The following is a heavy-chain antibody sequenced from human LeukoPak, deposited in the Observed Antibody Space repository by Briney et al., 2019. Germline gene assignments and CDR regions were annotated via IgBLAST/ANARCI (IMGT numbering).Heavy chain of an antibody. D-gene: IGHD1-26*01. Sequence: GGSLRLSCAASGFTVISNYMSWVRQAPGKGLEWVSGVYGVGSTYYADSVKGRFTISRDNSKNTLYLQMNSLRAEDTAVYYCARSSVGATPYYFDYWGQGTLVTVSS. V-gene: IGHV3-53*01. CDR1: GFTVISNY. CDR3: ARSSVGATPYYFDY. J-gene: IGHJ4*02. CDR2: VYGVGST.